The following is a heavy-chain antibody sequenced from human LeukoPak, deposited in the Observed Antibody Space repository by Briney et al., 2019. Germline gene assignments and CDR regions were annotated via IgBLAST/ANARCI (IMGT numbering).Heavy chain of an antibody. D-gene: IGHD2-21*02. Sequence: SVTVSFTSSVGTFTIYAISWVRQAPGQGHEWVGGMIPIFGTANYSHKFQGRVTITTAESTSTAYMELSSLRSEDTAVYYCASSIVVVTAMKYWGQGTLVTVSS. CDR3: ASSIVVVTAMKY. CDR1: VGTFTIYA. V-gene: IGHV1-69*05. J-gene: IGHJ4*02. CDR2: MIPIFGTA.